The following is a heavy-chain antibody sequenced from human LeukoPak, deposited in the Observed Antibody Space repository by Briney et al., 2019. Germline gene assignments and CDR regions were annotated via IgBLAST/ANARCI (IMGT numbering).Heavy chain of an antibody. D-gene: IGHD1-26*01. CDR1: GYTFTGYY. V-gene: IGHV1-2*02. CDR3: AVSSRYSGSYFSYFDY. J-gene: IGHJ4*02. CDR2: INPNSGDT. Sequence: GASVKVSCKASGYTFTGYYMRWVRQAPGQGLEWMGWINPNSGDTNYAQKFQGRVTMTRDTSIKTAYMELSGLRSDDTAVYYCAVSSRYSGSYFSYFDYWGQGTLVTVSS.